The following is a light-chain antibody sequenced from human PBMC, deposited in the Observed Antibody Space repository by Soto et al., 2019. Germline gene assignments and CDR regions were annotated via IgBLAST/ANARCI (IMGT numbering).Light chain of an antibody. Sequence: EIVLTQSPGTLSLSPGERATLSCRASQSANNNYLAWYQQKPGQAPRLLIYGASSIATGIPDRFSGGESETDFTLTISRLEPEDFALYYCQQYGSSQYTFGQGTKLEIK. J-gene: IGKJ2*01. V-gene: IGKV3-20*01. CDR2: GAS. CDR1: QSANNNY. CDR3: QQYGSSQYT.